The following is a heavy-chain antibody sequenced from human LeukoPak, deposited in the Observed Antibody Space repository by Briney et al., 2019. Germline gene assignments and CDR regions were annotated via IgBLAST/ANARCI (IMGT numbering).Heavy chain of an antibody. CDR1: GGTFSSYA. CDR3: ARGVVVETIGVGVGGFDY. Sequence: SVTVSFKASGGTFSSYAISWVRQAPGQGLEWMGGIIPIFGTANYAQKFQGRVTITADESTSTAYMELSSLRSEDTAVYYCARGVVVETIGVGVGGFDYWGQGTLVTVSS. D-gene: IGHD3-9*01. V-gene: IGHV1-69*13. CDR2: IIPIFGTA. J-gene: IGHJ4*02.